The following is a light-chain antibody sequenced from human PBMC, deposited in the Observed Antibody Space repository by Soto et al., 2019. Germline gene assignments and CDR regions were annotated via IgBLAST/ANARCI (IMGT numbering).Light chain of an antibody. CDR3: SSYAGSKNYV. CDR1: SIDVGDYNY. CDR2: EVS. V-gene: IGLV2-8*01. J-gene: IGLJ1*01. Sequence: QSVLTQPPSASGSPGQPVTISCTGTSIDVGDYNYVSWYQQHPGKAPKLMIYEVSKRPSGVPDRFSGSKSGNTASLTVSGLQAEDEADYYCSSYAGSKNYVFGTGTKVTVL.